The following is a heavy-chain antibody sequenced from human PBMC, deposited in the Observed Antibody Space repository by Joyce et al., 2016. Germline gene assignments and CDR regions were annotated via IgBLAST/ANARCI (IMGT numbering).Heavy chain of an antibody. CDR2: INSDDSRI. Sequence: EVQLVESGGGLVQPGGSLRLSCAASGIIFSNKEMNWVRQGPGKGRGWVSSINSDDSRIHYAESVRGRFTISRDNARNSLYLEMNSLRVEDTAIYYCTTPSCANWGQGSLVTVSS. D-gene: IGHD2-2*01. CDR1: GIIFSNKE. V-gene: IGHV3-48*03. J-gene: IGHJ4*02. CDR3: TTPSCAN.